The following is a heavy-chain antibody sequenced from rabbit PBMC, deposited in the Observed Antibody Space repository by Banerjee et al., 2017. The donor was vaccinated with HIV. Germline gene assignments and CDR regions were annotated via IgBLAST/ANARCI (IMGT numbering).Heavy chain of an antibody. V-gene: IGHV1S40*01. Sequence: QSLEESGGDLVKPGASLTLTCTASGFSFSGSYDMCWVRQAPGKGLEWIACIYAGNSGSTYYASWAKGRFTISKTSSTTVTLQMTSLTAADTATYFCASGWGLTRLDLWGPGTLVTVS. CDR1: GFSFSGSYD. J-gene: IGHJ6*01. D-gene: IGHD4-1*01. CDR2: IYAGNSGST. CDR3: ASGWGLTRLDL.